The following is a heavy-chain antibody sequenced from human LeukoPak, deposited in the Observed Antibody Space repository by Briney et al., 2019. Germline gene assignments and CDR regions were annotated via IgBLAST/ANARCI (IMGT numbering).Heavy chain of an antibody. CDR1: GGSISSYY. D-gene: IGHD3-10*01. Sequence: PSETLSLTCTVSGGSISSYYWSWIRQPPGKGLEWIGYIYYSGGTNYNPSLKSRVTISVDTSKNQFSLKLSSVTAADTAVYYCARGLWFGERAYAFDIWGQGTMVTVSS. CDR3: ARGLWFGERAYAFDI. J-gene: IGHJ3*02. V-gene: IGHV4-59*01. CDR2: IYYSGGT.